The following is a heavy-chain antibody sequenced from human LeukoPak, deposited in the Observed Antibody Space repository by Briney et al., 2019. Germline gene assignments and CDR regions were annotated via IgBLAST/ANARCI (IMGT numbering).Heavy chain of an antibody. Sequence: ASVKVSCKASGYTFTGYYMHWVRQAPGRGLEWMGWINPNSGGTNYAQKFQGWVTMTRDTSISTAYMELSRLRSDDTAVYYCAREGASGAAADAFDIWGQGTMVTVSS. CDR2: INPNSGGT. J-gene: IGHJ3*02. D-gene: IGHD6-25*01. CDR3: AREGASGAAADAFDI. V-gene: IGHV1-2*04. CDR1: GYTFTGYY.